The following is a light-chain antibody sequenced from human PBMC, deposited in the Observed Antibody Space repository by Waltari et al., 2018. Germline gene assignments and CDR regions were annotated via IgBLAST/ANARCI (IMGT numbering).Light chain of an antibody. CDR1: QRVSRS. CDR2: GAS. J-gene: IGKJ1*01. V-gene: IGKV3-20*01. Sequence: SCRASQRVSRSVAWYQQKPGQAPRLLIYGASNRAAGIPDRFSGSGSGTDFSLTISRLEPEDFAVYYCQHYVRLPATFGQGTKVEIK. CDR3: QHYVRLPAT.